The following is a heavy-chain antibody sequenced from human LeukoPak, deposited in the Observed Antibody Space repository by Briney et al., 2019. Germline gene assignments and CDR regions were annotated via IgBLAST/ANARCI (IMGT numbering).Heavy chain of an antibody. J-gene: IGHJ4*02. D-gene: IGHD5-18*01. CDR2: ISYDGSNK. CDR1: GFTFSSYG. V-gene: IGHV3-30*18. CDR3: AKRVGSYGHFDY. Sequence: PGGSLRLSCAASGFTFSSYGMHWVRQAPGKGLEWVAVISYDGSNKYYADSVKGRFTISRDNSKNTLYLQMNSLRAEDTAVYYCAKRVGSYGHFDYWGQGTLVTVSS.